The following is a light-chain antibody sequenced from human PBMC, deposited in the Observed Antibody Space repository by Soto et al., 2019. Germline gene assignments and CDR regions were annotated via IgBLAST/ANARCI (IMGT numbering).Light chain of an antibody. CDR2: AAS. V-gene: IGKV1-39*01. CDR1: QTISSS. CDR3: QQSYSTPDT. Sequence: DIQMTQSPSSLSASVGDRVTITCRASQTISSSLNWYQQKPGKAPKLLIYAASSLQSGVPSRFSGSGSGTDFTLTISSLQPEDFVTYYCQQSYSTPDTFGQGTKLEIK. J-gene: IGKJ2*01.